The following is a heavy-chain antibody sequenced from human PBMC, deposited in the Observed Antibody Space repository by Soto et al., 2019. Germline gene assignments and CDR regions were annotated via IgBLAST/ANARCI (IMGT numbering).Heavy chain of an antibody. CDR1: GGLFSSYA. V-gene: IGHV1-69*01. D-gene: IGHD3-16*01. CDR3: ARGGRGYVWFNEL. J-gene: IGHJ4*02. CDR2: IIPVFDTV. Sequence: QEQLVQSGAEVKKSGSSVKVSCKDTGGLFSSYAVSWVRQAPGQGLEWMGGIIPVFDTVYYAQNFQGRVTITADESTNTACMELSSLRSEDTAMYYCARGGRGYVWFNELWGQGTLVTVSS.